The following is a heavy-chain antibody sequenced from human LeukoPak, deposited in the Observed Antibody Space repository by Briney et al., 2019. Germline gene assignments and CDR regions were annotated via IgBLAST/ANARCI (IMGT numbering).Heavy chain of an antibody. V-gene: IGHV3-23*01. Sequence: PGGSLRLSCVASGFTFNTYGMSWVRQAPGKGLEWVSAITSSGTNTEYGDSVRGRFTISRDNSKNTLYLQMNSLRADDTAVYYCAKNAGTSFTVHAFDIWGQGTMVTVSS. J-gene: IGHJ3*02. D-gene: IGHD3-10*01. CDR2: ITSSGTNT. CDR1: GFTFNTYG. CDR3: AKNAGTSFTVHAFDI.